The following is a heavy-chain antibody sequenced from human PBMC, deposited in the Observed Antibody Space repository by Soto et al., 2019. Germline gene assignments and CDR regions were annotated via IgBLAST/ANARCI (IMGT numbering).Heavy chain of an antibody. V-gene: IGHV4-34*01. D-gene: IGHD3-16*01. CDR3: ARGRAGGYGFDV. Sequence: QVQLQQWGAGLLKPSETLSLICVVYGGSFSGYYWSWIRQPPGKGLEWTGEINHSGSTNYNPSLKSRVTISVDASKNQFSLKLTSVTAADTAVYYCARGRAGGYGFDVWGQGTTVTVSS. CDR2: INHSGST. J-gene: IGHJ6*02. CDR1: GGSFSGYY.